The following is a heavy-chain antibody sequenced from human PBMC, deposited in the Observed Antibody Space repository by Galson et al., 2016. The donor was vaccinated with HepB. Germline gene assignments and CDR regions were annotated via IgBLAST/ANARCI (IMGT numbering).Heavy chain of an antibody. Sequence: ETLSLTCAASGGSISSSNWWTWVRQPPGKGLEWIGEIYHSGTTHYNPSLESRVTISVDKSKNQFSLKLNSVTAADTAVYYCARNSGGSYLGWFDPWGQGTLVTVSS. CDR1: GGSISSSNW. D-gene: IGHD1-26*01. J-gene: IGHJ5*02. V-gene: IGHV4-4*02. CDR3: ARNSGGSYLGWFDP. CDR2: IYHSGTT.